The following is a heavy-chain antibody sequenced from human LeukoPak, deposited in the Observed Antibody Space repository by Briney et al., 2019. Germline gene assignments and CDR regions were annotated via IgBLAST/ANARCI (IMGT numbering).Heavy chain of an antibody. CDR3: ARGTTLWFGEGYYYYGMDV. CDR2: IYTSGST. Sequence: SETLSLTCTVSGGSISSYYWSWIRQPAGKGLEWIGRIYTSGSTNYNPSLKSRVTMSVDTSKNQFSLKLSSVTAADTAVYYCARGTTLWFGEGYYYYGMDVWGQGTTVTVSS. J-gene: IGHJ6*02. CDR1: GGSISSYY. V-gene: IGHV4-4*07. D-gene: IGHD3-10*01.